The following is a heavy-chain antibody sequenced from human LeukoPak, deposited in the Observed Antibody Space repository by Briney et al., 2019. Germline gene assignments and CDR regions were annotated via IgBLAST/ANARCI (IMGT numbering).Heavy chain of an antibody. V-gene: IGHV4-4*07. D-gene: IGHD5-18*01. CDR1: GGSISSYY. CDR2: IYTSGST. CDR3: ARDGGYSYGLYYYSYGMDV. J-gene: IGHJ6*04. Sequence: SETLSLTCTVSGGSISSYYWSWVRQPAGKGLEWIVRIYTSGSTNYNPSLKSRVTMSVDTSKNQFSLKLRSVTAADTAVYYCARDGGYSYGLYYYSYGMDVWGEGTTVTVSS.